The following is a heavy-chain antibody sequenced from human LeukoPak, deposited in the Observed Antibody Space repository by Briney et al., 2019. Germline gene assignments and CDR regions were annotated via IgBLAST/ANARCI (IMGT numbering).Heavy chain of an antibody. CDR1: GNTFTGYY. CDR2: INPNSGGT. J-gene: IGHJ6*02. D-gene: IGHD6-13*01. CDR3: ASPRNNPNRIAAAADYYYYGMDV. Sequence: GASVKVSCKASGNTFTGYYMHWVRQAPGQGLEWMGWINPNSGGTNYAQKFQGRVTMTRDTSISTAYMELSRLRSDDTAVYYCASPRNNPNRIAAAADYYYYGMDVWGQGTTVTVSS. V-gene: IGHV1-2*02.